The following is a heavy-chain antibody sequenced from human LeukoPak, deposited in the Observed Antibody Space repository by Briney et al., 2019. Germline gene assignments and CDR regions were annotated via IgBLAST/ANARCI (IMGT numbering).Heavy chain of an antibody. D-gene: IGHD2-8*02. CDR2: IYYSGST. V-gene: IGHV4-30-4*08. Sequence: LRLSCAASGLTVSNNYMTWVRQPPGKGLEWIGYIYYSGSTYYNPSLKSRVTISVDTSKNQFSLKLSSVTAADTAVYYCARVGGVDAFDIWGQGTMVTVSS. CDR1: GLTVSNNY. CDR3: ARVGGVDAFDI. J-gene: IGHJ3*02.